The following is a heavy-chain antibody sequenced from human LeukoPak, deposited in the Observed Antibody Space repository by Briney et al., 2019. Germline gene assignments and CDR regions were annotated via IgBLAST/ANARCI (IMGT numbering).Heavy chain of an antibody. CDR2: ISGSGGST. CDR3: AKSPGISGSSGNWFDP. D-gene: IGHD1-26*01. CDR1: GFTFSSYA. J-gene: IGHJ5*02. Sequence: GGSLRLSCAASGFTFSSYAMSWVRQAPGKGLEWVSAISGSGGSTYYADPGKGRFTISRDNSKNTLYLQMNSLRAEDTAVYYCAKSPGISGSSGNWFDPWGQGTLVTVSS. V-gene: IGHV3-23*01.